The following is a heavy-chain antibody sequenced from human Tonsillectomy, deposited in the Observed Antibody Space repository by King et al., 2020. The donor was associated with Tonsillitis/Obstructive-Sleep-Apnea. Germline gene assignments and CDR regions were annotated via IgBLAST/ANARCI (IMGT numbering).Heavy chain of an antibody. CDR2: IKSRIDGGTT. CDR3: TPDRIKALVLGYYHYMDV. D-gene: IGHD6-6*01. Sequence: VQLVESGGGLVKAGGSLRLSCAASGFTFSKAWMSWVRQAPGKGLEWVGRIKSRIDGGTTDYAAPVKGRFSISRDDSKNTLYLQMNSLKTDDTAVYYCTPDRIKALVLGYYHYMDVWGKGTMVTVSS. CDR1: GFTFSKAW. J-gene: IGHJ6*03. V-gene: IGHV3-15*01.